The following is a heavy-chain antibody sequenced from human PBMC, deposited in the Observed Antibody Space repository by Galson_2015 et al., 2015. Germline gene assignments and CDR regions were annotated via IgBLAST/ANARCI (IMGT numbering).Heavy chain of an antibody. J-gene: IGHJ6*02. CDR3: TLGNTVTTTPALSYYYYGMDV. Sequence: SVKVSCKATGYTFTGYYMHWVRQAPGQGLEWMGWINPNSGGTNYAQKFQGWVTMTRDTSISTAYMELSRLRSDDTAVYYCTLGNTVTTTPALSYYYYGMDVWGQGTTVTVSS. V-gene: IGHV1-2*04. CDR2: INPNSGGT. D-gene: IGHD4-17*01. CDR1: GYTFTGYY.